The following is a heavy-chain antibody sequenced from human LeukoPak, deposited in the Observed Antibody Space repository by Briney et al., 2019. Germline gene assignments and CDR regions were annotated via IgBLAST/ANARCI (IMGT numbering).Heavy chain of an antibody. CDR2: IYYGGTT. CDR3: ARRNYYDSSAYYIFDY. J-gene: IGHJ4*02. CDR1: GGSISSTNYF. V-gene: IGHV4-39*01. Sequence: PSETLSLTCSVSGGSISSTNYFWGXIRQPXGEGLEWIGSIYYGGTTYYNPSLKSRVTISVDTSKNRFSLKLTSVTAADTAVYYCARRNYYDSSAYYIFDYWGQGTLVTVSS. D-gene: IGHD3-22*01.